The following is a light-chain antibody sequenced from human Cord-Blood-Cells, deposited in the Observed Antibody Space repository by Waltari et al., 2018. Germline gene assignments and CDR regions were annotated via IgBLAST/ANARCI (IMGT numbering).Light chain of an antibody. J-gene: IGLJ2*01. Sequence: QSALTQPRSVSGSPGQSVTISCTGTSNDVGGYNYVSWYQQHPGKAPQLMIYDVSKRPSGVPDRFSGSKSGNTASLTISGLQAEDEADYYCCSYAGSYTFVFGGGTKLTVL. CDR3: CSYAGSYTFV. V-gene: IGLV2-11*01. CDR2: DVS. CDR1: SNDVGGYNY.